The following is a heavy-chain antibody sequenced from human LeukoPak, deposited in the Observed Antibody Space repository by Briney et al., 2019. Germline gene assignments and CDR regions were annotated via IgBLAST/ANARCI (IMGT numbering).Heavy chain of an antibody. CDR1: GFTFSDYY. D-gene: IGHD3-10*01. J-gene: IGHJ4*02. Sequence: GGSLRLSCAASGFTFSDYYMSWIRQAPGKGLEWVSYISSSGSTKHFADSVKGRFTISRDNAKNSLYLQMNSLRVEDTAVYYCARDSNTYYYGSGSYYNYWGQGTLVTVSS. CDR2: ISSSGSTK. V-gene: IGHV3-11*01. CDR3: ARDSNTYYYGSGSYYNY.